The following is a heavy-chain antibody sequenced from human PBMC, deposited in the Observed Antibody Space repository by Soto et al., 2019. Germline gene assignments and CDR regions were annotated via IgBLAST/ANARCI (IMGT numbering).Heavy chain of an antibody. CDR3: ARDMQYFYGSGSYRPLGY. D-gene: IGHD3-10*01. V-gene: IGHV3-74*03. J-gene: IGHJ4*02. CDR2: INGDGSST. CDR1: GFTFSGYP. Sequence: PGGSLRLSCAASGFTFSGYPMHWVRQAPGKGLVWVSRINGDGSSTMYADSVKGRLTISRDNAKNRLFLQMNGLRAEDTAVYYCARDMQYFYGSGSYRPLGYWGQGALVTVSS.